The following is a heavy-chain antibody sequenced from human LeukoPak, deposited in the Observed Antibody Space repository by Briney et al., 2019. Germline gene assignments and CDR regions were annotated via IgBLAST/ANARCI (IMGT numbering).Heavy chain of an antibody. D-gene: IGHD2-15*01. V-gene: IGHV4-30-4*01. CDR3: ARALKEIVVVVAATKVWFDP. CDR1: GGSISSGDYY. J-gene: IGHJ5*02. CDR2: IYYSGST. Sequence: PSETLSLTCTVSGGSISSGDYYWSWIRQPPGKGLEWIGYIYYSGSTYYNPSLKSRVTISVDTPKNQFSLKLSSVTAADTAVYYCARALKEIVVVVAATKVWFDPWGQGTLVTVSS.